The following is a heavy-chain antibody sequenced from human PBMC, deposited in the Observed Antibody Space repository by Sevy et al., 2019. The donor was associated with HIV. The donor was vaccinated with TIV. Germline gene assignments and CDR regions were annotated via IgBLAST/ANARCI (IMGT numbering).Heavy chain of an antibody. Sequence: SETLSLTCTVSGGSVSSSLYSWGWVRQSPGKGLEWIGGIYAYSGRTFYNPSVKSRVTKSVDTPNNQFSLKLTSVTAADTAVYFCARKGNGYNQYFFDYWRQGTLVTVSS. J-gene: IGHJ4*02. V-gene: IGHV4-39*01. CDR2: IYAYSGRT. D-gene: IGHD5-12*01. CDR3: ARKGNGYNQYFFDY. CDR1: GGSVSSSLYS.